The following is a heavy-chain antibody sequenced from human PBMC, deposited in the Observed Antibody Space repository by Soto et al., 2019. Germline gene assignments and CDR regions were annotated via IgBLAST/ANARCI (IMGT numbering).Heavy chain of an antibody. CDR1: GGTFSSYA. J-gene: IGHJ6*02. V-gene: IGHV1-69*01. D-gene: IGHD6-19*01. Sequence: QVQLVQSGAEVKKPGSSVKVSCKASGGTFSSYAISWVRQAPGQGLEWMGGIIPIFGTANYAQKFQGRVTITADEATSTAYMELSSLRSEDTAVYYCARDQFLDSSGWLYYYGMDVWGQGTTVTVSS. CDR3: ARDQFLDSSGWLYYYGMDV. CDR2: IIPIFGTA.